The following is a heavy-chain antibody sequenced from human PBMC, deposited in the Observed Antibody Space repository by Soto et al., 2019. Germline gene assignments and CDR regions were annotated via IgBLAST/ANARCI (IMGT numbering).Heavy chain of an antibody. CDR1: GFTFSRNI. CDR2: ISADGDTK. Sequence: GGSLRLSCAASGFTFSRNILHWVRQAPGKGLEWLAFISADGDTKYYADSVKGRFTISRDNSKNTLYLQMNSLRREDTSVYYCLGGIGYSYGYHAFDLWGQGIMVTVSS. D-gene: IGHD5-18*01. CDR3: LGGIGYSYGYHAFDL. J-gene: IGHJ3*01. V-gene: IGHV3-30-3*01.